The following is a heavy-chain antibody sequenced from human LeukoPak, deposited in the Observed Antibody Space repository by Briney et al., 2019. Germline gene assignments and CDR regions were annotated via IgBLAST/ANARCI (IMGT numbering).Heavy chain of an antibody. CDR1: GFTFSSYG. Sequence: GRSLRLSCAASGFTFSSYGMHWVRQAPGKGLEWVAVISYDGSNKYYADSVKGRFTISRDNSKNTLYLQMNSLRAEDTAVYYCARAPGPFDYWGQGTLVTVSS. CDR3: ARAPGPFDY. V-gene: IGHV3-30*03. J-gene: IGHJ4*02. CDR2: ISYDGSNK.